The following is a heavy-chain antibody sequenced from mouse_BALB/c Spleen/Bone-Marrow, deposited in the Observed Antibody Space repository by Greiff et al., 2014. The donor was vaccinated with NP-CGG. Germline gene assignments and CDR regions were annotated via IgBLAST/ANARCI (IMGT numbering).Heavy chain of an antibody. CDR1: GYSFTSYW. V-gene: IGHV1-5*01. CDR2: IYPGNSDT. CDR3: TNGYDYYAMDY. D-gene: IGHD2-2*01. J-gene: IGHJ4*01. Sequence: EVQLQQSGTVLARPGASVKMSCKASGYSFTSYWMHWVKQRPGQGLEWIGAIYPGNSDTSYNQKLKGKAKLTAVTSASTAYMELSSLTNEDSAVYYCTNGYDYYAMDYWGQGTSVTVSS.